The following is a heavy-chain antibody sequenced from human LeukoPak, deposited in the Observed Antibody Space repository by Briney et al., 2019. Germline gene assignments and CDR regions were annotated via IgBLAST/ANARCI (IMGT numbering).Heavy chain of an antibody. Sequence: SVKVSCKASGYIFTSYFMHWVRQAPGQGLEWMGGIIPIFGTANYAQKFQGRVTITADKSTSTAYMELSSLRSEDTAVYYCASRGYSYGHLYYYYYMDVWGKGTTVTVSS. D-gene: IGHD5-18*01. CDR3: ASRGYSYGHLYYYYYMDV. V-gene: IGHV1-69*06. J-gene: IGHJ6*03. CDR1: GYIFTSYF. CDR2: IIPIFGTA.